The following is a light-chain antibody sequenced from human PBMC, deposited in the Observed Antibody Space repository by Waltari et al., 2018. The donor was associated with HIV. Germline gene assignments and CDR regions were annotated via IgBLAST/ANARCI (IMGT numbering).Light chain of an antibody. CDR2: GPS. V-gene: IGKV3-15*01. CDR3: QQYQNWPWT. J-gene: IGKJ1*01. Sequence: EIVMTQSTATLSVSPGERATLSCRASQSISSELAWYQQKPGQAPRLLIYGPSTRATGIPARFSGSGSGTEFTLTISSLQSEDFAIYYCQQYQNWPWTFGQGTKVEIK. CDR1: QSISSE.